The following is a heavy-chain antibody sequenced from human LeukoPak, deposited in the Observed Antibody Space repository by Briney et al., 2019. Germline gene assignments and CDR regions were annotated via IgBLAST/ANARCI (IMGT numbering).Heavy chain of an antibody. J-gene: IGHJ4*02. Sequence: PSETLSLTCDVYGGSFSGYFWSWVRQAPGKGLEWVSSISGSGGSTYYADSVKGRFTMSRDNSKNTLYLQMNSLRAEDTAVYYCAKTESSSYFYTYFNYWGQGTLATVSS. D-gene: IGHD3-22*01. CDR2: ISGSGGST. V-gene: IGHV3-23*01. CDR3: AKTESSSYFYTYFNY. CDR1: GGSFSGYF.